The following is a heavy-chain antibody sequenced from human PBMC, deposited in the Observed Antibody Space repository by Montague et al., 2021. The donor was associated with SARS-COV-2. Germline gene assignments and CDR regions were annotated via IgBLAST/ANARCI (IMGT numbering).Heavy chain of an antibody. J-gene: IGHJ4*02. V-gene: IGHV4-4*02. CDR1: GDSINTGNW. D-gene: IGHD1-26*01. CDR3: ARKGSGRADLAY. Sequence: SETLSLTCVVSGDSINTGNWWTCVRLHPGKGLVWVGEIYHTGSTTYKPSRKSRVSMSVDKSWNQLSLRLTAVTAADTAIYYCARKGSGRADLAYWGQGTLVTVSS. CDR2: IYHTGST.